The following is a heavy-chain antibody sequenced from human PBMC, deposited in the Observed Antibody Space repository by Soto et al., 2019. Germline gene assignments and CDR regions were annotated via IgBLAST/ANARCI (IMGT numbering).Heavy chain of an antibody. CDR1: GGTISSYY. CDR2: INYSGST. Sequence: SETLSLTCPVSGGTISSYYWSWIRQPPGKGLEWIGDINYSGSTNYNPSLKSRVTISVDTSKNQFSLKLSSVTAADTAVYYCARDGSGSLGADWFDPWGQGTLVTVSS. D-gene: IGHD3-10*01. CDR3: ARDGSGSLGADWFDP. J-gene: IGHJ5*02. V-gene: IGHV4-59*12.